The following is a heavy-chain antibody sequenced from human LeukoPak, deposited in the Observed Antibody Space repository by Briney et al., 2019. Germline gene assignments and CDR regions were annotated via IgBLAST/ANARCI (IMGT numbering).Heavy chain of an antibody. Sequence: PSETLSLTYTVSGGYINSRSYFWGWIRQPPGKGLEWIASIYDSGSTYYNPSLKSPVTISVDTSKTQFSLKLSSVTAADTAVYDCARWAGPISPYGMDVWGQGTTVTVSS. J-gene: IGHJ6*02. CDR3: ARWAGPISPYGMDV. CDR1: GGYINSRSYF. V-gene: IGHV4-39*01. CDR2: IYDSGST.